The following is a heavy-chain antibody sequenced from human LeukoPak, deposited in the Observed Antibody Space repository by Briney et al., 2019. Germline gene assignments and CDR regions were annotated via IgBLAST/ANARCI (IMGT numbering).Heavy chain of an antibody. CDR1: GFTFSTFA. D-gene: IGHD2-15*01. V-gene: IGHV3-23*01. Sequence: GGSLRLSCAASGFTFSTFAMIWVRQPPGKGLEWVSSIFPSGGEIHYADSVRGRFTISRDNSKSTLSLQMNSLRAEDTAVYYWARGAPGYCSGGSCYSPHFDYGGQGPLVTVSS. J-gene: IGHJ4*02. CDR2: IFPSGGEI. CDR3: ARGAPGYCSGGSCYSPHFDY.